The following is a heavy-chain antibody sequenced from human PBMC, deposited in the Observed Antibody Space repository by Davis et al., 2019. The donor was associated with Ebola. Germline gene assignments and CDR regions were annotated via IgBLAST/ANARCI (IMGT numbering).Heavy chain of an antibody. CDR2: ISYDGSNK. D-gene: IGHD1-26*01. V-gene: IGHV3-30*18. Sequence: GGSLRLSCAASGFTFSSYGMHWVRQAPGKGLEWVAVISYDGSNKYYADSVKGRFTISRDNSKNTLYLQMNSLRAEDTAVYYCAKDLGIVGSSDLFDYWGQGILVTVSS. CDR1: GFTFSSYG. J-gene: IGHJ4*02. CDR3: AKDLGIVGSSDLFDY.